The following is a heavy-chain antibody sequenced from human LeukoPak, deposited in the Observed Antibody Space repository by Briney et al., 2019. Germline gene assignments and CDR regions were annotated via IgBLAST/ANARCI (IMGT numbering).Heavy chain of an antibody. V-gene: IGHV3-48*01. J-gene: IGHJ4*02. CDR2: ISSSSSTI. CDR3: ASAYSSSWYYDFDY. D-gene: IGHD6-13*01. CDR1: GFTFSSYS. Sequence: PGGSLRLSCAASGFTFSSYSMNWVRQAPGKGLEWVSYISSSSSTIYYADSVKGRFTISRDNAKNSLYLQMNSLRAEDTAVYYCASAYSSSWYYDFDYWGQGTLVTVSS.